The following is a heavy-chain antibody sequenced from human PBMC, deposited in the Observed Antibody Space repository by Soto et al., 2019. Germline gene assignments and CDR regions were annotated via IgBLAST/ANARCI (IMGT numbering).Heavy chain of an antibody. V-gene: IGHV4-39*01. CDR1: GGSISSSSYY. D-gene: IGHD4-17*01. CDR3: ARRGAVTHWYFDL. J-gene: IGHJ2*01. CDR2: IYYSGST. Sequence: QLQLQESGPGLVKPSETLSLTCTVSGGSISSSSYYWGWIRQPPGKGLEWIGSIYYSGSTYYNPSLKSRVTISVDTSKNQFSLKLSSVTAADTAVYYCARRGAVTHWYFDLWGRGTLVTVSS.